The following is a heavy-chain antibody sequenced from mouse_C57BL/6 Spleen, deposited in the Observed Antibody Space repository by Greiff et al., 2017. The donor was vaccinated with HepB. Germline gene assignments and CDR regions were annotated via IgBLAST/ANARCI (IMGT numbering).Heavy chain of an antibody. CDR2: IYPGSGST. CDR1: GYTFTSYW. V-gene: IGHV1-55*01. CDR3: ARRGSIPVGFDV. Sequence: QVQLKESGAELVKPGASVKMSCKASGYTFTSYWITWVKQRPGQGLEWIGDIYPGSGSTNYNEKFKSKATLTVDTSSSTAYMQLSSLTSEDSAVYYCARRGSIPVGFDVWGTGTTVTVSS. J-gene: IGHJ1*03. D-gene: IGHD2-3*01.